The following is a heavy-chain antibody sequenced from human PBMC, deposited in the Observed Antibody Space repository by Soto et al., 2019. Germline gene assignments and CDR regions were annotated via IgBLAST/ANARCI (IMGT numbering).Heavy chain of an antibody. CDR1: GFTFSSYG. Sequence: PGGSLRLSCAAAGFTFSSYGMHWVRQAPGKGLEWVAVIWYDGSNKYYADSVKGRFTISRDNSKNTLYLQMNSLRAEDTAVYYCASSNSGSYYLFDSWGQGTLV. V-gene: IGHV3-33*01. CDR3: ASSNSGSYYLFDS. J-gene: IGHJ4*02. D-gene: IGHD1-26*01. CDR2: IWYDGSNK.